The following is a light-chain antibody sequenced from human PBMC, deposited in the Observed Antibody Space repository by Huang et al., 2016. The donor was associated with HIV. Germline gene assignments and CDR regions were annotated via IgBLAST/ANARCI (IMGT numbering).Light chain of an antibody. CDR1: QSISSN. J-gene: IGKJ2*01. CDR2: GAS. V-gene: IGKV3-15*01. Sequence: EIVMTQSPATLSVSPGERATLSCRASQSISSNLAWYQQKPGQAPRLLIYGASTRATGSPAWFSGSGSGTEFTLTISSLQSEDFAVYYCQQYDDWPPYTFGQGTKLEIK. CDR3: QQYDDWPPYT.